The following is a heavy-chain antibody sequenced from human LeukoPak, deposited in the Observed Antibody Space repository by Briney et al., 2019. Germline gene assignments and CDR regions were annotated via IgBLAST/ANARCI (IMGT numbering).Heavy chain of an antibody. CDR1: GYTFTGYY. J-gene: IGHJ4*02. D-gene: IGHD2-2*01. V-gene: IGHV1-2*02. CDR3: ATVGRSSTSRDY. CDR2: INPNSGGT. Sequence: ASVKVSCKASGYTFTGYYMHWVRQAPGQGLEWMGWINPNSGGTHYAQKFQGRVTMTRDTSISTAYMELSSLRSEDTAVYYCATVGRSSTSRDYWGQGTLVTVSS.